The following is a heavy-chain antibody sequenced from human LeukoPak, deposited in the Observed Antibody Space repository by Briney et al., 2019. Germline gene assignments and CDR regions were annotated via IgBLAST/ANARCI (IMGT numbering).Heavy chain of an antibody. Sequence: GGSLRLSCAVSGFTFSSYWMHWVRQAPGKGLVCVSRVNSDGSSTSYADSVKGRFTISRDNAKNTLYLQMNSLRAEDTAVYYCARRPLPAAISYHFDYWGHGTPVTVSS. J-gene: IGHJ4*01. CDR2: VNSDGSST. V-gene: IGHV3-74*01. D-gene: IGHD2-2*01. CDR1: GFTFSSYW. CDR3: ARRPLPAAISYHFDY.